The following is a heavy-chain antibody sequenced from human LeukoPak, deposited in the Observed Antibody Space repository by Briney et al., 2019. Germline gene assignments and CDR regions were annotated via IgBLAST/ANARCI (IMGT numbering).Heavy chain of an antibody. CDR3: ARAVYYLGPQY. CDR2: IYHGGTT. V-gene: IGHV4-4*02. Sequence: SETLSLTCAVSGGSISSSNWWTWVRQPPGKGLEGIGEIYHGGTTIYNPSLKSRVTISLDRSKNHFSLKLSSVPAADTAVYYCARAVYYLGPQYWGQGTLVTVSS. CDR1: GGSISSSNW. D-gene: IGHD3-10*01. J-gene: IGHJ4*02.